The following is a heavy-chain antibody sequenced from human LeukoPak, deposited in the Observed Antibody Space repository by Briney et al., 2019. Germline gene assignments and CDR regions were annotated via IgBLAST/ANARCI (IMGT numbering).Heavy chain of an antibody. J-gene: IGHJ1*01. CDR3: ARGLHSGGYYFMGL. Sequence: ASVKVSCKASGYTFSSYDIHWVRQAPGQGLEWMGWMNSNSGNTGSAQEFRDRVTMTKNTSISTAYLELSSLRSDDTGMYYCARGLHSGGYYFMGLWGQGTLVTVSS. V-gene: IGHV1-8*01. D-gene: IGHD1-26*01. CDR1: GYTFSSYD. CDR2: MNSNSGNT.